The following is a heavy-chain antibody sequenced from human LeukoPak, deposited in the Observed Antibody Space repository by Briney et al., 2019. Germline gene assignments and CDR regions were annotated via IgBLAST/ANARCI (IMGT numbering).Heavy chain of an antibody. CDR2: IYHSGST. CDR1: GYSISSGYY. Sequence: PSETLSLTCTVSGYSISSGYYWGWIRQPPGKGLEWIGSIYHSGSTYYNQSLKSRVTISVDTSKNQFSLKLSSVTAADTAVYYCAREPAAAEIDYWGQGTLVTVSS. CDR3: AREPAAAEIDY. D-gene: IGHD6-13*01. V-gene: IGHV4-38-2*02. J-gene: IGHJ4*02.